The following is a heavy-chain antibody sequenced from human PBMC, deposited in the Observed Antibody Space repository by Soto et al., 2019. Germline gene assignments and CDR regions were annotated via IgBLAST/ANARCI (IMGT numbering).Heavy chain of an antibody. D-gene: IGHD2-15*01. Sequence: VQLVQSGAEVKKPGSSVKVFCKASGGTFVSYAINWVRQAPGQAPEWMGLIIPMFGTTNYAEKVQGRLTXXXXXXXXXXXXXXXXXXXXXXXXXXXXXXVVVDTSTVSAMDVWGQGTTVTVSS. CDR2: IIPMFGTT. CDR1: GGTFVSYA. CDR3: XXXVVVDTSTVSAMDV. J-gene: IGHJ6*02. V-gene: IGHV1-69*05.